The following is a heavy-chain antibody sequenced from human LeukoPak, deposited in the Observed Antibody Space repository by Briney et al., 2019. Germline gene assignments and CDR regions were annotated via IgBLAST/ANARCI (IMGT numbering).Heavy chain of an antibody. D-gene: IGHD2-2*01. CDR3: ASSGARYCSSTSCFSDY. CDR2: ISAYNGNT. Sequence: ASVKVSCKASGYTFTSYGISWLRQAPGQGLEWMGWISAYNGNTNYAQKLQGRVTMTTDTSTSTAYMELRSLRSDDTAVYYCASSGARYCSSTSCFSDYWGQGTLVTVSS. J-gene: IGHJ4*02. V-gene: IGHV1-18*01. CDR1: GYTFTSYG.